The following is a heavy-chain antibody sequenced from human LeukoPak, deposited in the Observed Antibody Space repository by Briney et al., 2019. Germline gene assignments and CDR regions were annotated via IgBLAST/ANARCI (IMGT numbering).Heavy chain of an antibody. Sequence: GGSLRLSCAASGFTFSSYGMHWVRQAPGKGLEWVAVISYDGSNKYYADSVKGRFTISRDNSKNTLYLQMNSLRAEDTAVYYCAKDLSGTTVVTPIVWGQGTMVTVSS. CDR1: GFTFSSYG. CDR3: AKDLSGTTVVTPIV. CDR2: ISYDGSNK. D-gene: IGHD4-23*01. J-gene: IGHJ3*01. V-gene: IGHV3-30*18.